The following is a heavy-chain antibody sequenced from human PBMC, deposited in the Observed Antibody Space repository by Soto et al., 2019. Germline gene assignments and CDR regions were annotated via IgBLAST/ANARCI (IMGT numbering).Heavy chain of an antibody. Sequence: ASVKVSCKASGYTFTSYGISWVRQAPGQGLEWMGWISAYNGNTNYAQKLQGRVTMTTDTSTSTAYMELRSLRSDDTAVYYCARGLAPAGRLDAFDIWGQGTMVTVSS. D-gene: IGHD6-13*01. CDR1: GYTFTSYG. CDR3: ARGLAPAGRLDAFDI. CDR2: ISAYNGNT. J-gene: IGHJ3*02. V-gene: IGHV1-18*01.